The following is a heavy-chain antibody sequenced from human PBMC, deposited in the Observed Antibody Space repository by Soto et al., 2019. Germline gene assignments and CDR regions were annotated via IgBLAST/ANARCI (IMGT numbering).Heavy chain of an antibody. J-gene: IGHJ6*02. D-gene: IGHD5-12*01. V-gene: IGHV1-2*02. Sequence: GASVKVSCKASGYTVTGYYMHCVRQAPGQGLEWMGWINPNSGGTNYAQKFQGRVTMTRDTSISTAYMELSRLRSDDTAVYYCARAGGRWLQLSSFWGQGTTVTVSS. CDR1: GYTVTGYY. CDR2: INPNSGGT. CDR3: ARAGGRWLQLSSF.